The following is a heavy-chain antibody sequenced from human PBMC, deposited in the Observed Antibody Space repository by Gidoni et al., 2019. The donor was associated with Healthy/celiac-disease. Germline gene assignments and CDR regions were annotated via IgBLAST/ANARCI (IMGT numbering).Heavy chain of an antibody. CDR1: GGSFSGYY. CDR3: ARVDYRLNDFDY. Sequence: QVQLQQWGAGLLKPSETLSLTCAVYGGSFSGYYWSWIRQPPGKGLEWIGEINHSGSTNYNPSLKSRVTISVDTSKNQFSLKLSSVTAADTAVYYCARVDYRLNDFDYWGQGTLVTVSS. CDR2: INHSGST. J-gene: IGHJ4*02. D-gene: IGHD4-17*01. V-gene: IGHV4-34*01.